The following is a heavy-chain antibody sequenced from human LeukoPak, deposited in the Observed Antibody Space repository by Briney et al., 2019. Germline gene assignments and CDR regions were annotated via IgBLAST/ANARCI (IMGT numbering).Heavy chain of an antibody. CDR2: IYYSGST. CDR3: ARGSYYDILTGYYKGPSDAFDI. V-gene: IGHV4-59*01. J-gene: IGHJ3*02. D-gene: IGHD3-9*01. CDR1: GGSISSYY. Sequence: SETLSLTCTVSGGSISSYYWSWIRQPPGKGLEWIGYIYYSGSTNYNPSLKSRVTISVDTSKNQFSLKLSSVTAADTAVYYCARGSYYDILTGYYKGPSDAFDIWGQGTMVTVSS.